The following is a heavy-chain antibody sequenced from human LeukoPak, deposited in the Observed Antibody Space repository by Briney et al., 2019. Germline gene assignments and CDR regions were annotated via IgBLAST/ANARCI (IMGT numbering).Heavy chain of an antibody. D-gene: IGHD2-15*01. J-gene: IGHJ4*02. CDR2: VGGTDGTT. CDR1: GFTFSSYA. V-gene: IGHV3-23*01. Sequence: GGSLRLSCAASGFTFSSYAMSWVRQAPGKGLEWVSTVGGTDGTTNYADSVRGRFTISRDNPNNMLFLQMNSLRADDTALYYCAKGITGSHYTGSDYWGQGTLVTVSS. CDR3: AKGITGSHYTGSDY.